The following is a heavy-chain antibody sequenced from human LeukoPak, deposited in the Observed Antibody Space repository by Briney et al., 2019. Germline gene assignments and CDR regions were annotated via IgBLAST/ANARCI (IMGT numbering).Heavy chain of an antibody. Sequence: SETLSLTCTVSGGSISSYYWNWIRHPPGKGLEWIGYIYYSGSANYNPFLKSRVTISVDTSKNQFSLKLSSVTAADTAVYYCARGADSSGYYSIFYFDYWGQGTLVTVSS. D-gene: IGHD3-22*01. J-gene: IGHJ4*02. CDR2: IYYSGSA. CDR1: GGSISSYY. V-gene: IGHV4-59*01. CDR3: ARGADSSGYYSIFYFDY.